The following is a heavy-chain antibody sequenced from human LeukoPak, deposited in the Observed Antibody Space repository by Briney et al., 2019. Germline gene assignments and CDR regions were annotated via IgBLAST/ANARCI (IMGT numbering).Heavy chain of an antibody. CDR2: IYYSGST. Sequence: PSETLSLTCTVSGGSISSSSYYWGWIRQPPGKGLEWIGSIYYSGSTYYNPSLKSRVTISVDTSKNQFSLKLSSVTAADTAVYYCARAVGYYDSARYNWFDPWGQGTLVTVSS. CDR1: GGSISSSSYY. CDR3: ARAVGYYDSARYNWFDP. V-gene: IGHV4-39*07. D-gene: IGHD3-22*01. J-gene: IGHJ5*02.